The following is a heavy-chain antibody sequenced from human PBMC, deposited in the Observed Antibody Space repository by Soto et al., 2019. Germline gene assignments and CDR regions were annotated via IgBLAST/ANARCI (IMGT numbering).Heavy chain of an antibody. D-gene: IGHD3-22*01. CDR3: ERDFESYDSSDSFDY. V-gene: IGHV3-30-3*01. J-gene: IGHJ4*02. Sequence: PGGSLRLSCGTSGFTCSNYAMHWVRQAPGKGLEWVAVISYDGSNKFYADSVRGRFTISRDNSKNTLYLQMNSLRAGDTAVYYCERDFESYDSSDSFDYWGQGTLVTVYS. CDR1: GFTCSNYA. CDR2: ISYDGSNK.